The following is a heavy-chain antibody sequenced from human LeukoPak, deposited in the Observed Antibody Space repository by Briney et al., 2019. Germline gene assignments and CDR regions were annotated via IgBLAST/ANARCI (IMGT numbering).Heavy chain of an antibody. V-gene: IGHV1-46*01. CDR1: GYTFTSYY. D-gene: IGHD2-2*01. J-gene: IGHJ6*03. CDR2: INPSGGST. CDR3: ARDHRGSVLAAMGRSYYYYMDV. Sequence: ASVKVSCKASGYTFTSYYMHWVRQAPGQGLEWMGIINPSGGSTSYAQKFQGRVTMTRDTSTSTVYMELSSLRSEDTAVYYCARDHRGSVLAAMGRSYYYYMDVWGKGTTVTISS.